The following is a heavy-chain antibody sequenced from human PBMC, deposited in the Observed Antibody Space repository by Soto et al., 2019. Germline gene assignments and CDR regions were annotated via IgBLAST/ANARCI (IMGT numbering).Heavy chain of an antibody. Sequence: SETLSLTCTVSGGSISSGVYYWSWIRHHPGKGLEWIGYIYYSGSTYYNPSLKSRVTISVDTSKNQFSLKLSSVTAADTAVYYCARVGVPAATRYYYGMDVWGQGTTVTVSS. CDR2: IYYSGST. D-gene: IGHD2-2*01. J-gene: IGHJ6*02. CDR1: GGSISSGVYY. V-gene: IGHV4-31*03. CDR3: ARVGVPAATRYYYGMDV.